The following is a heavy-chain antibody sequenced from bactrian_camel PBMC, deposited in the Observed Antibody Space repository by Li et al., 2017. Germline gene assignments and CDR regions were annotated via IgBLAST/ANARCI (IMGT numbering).Heavy chain of an antibody. CDR2: IDSDGST. V-gene: IGHV3S53*01. D-gene: IGHD1*01. Sequence: HVQLVESGGASVQTGGSLRLSCASSGNTRNTHCMAWYRQAPGKERERVARIDSDGSTRYADSVKGRFSISRDKSKKTSYLQMNSLKPDDTAMYFCAIDEGFRLLGQQGWIEERFFTYWGQGTQVTVS. CDR3: AIDEGFRLLGQQGWIEERFFTY. CDR1: GNTRNTHC. J-gene: IGHJ4*01.